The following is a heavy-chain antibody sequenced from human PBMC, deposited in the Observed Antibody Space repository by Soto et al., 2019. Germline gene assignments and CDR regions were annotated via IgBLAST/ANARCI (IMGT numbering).Heavy chain of an antibody. CDR1: GGTFRNYA. J-gene: IGHJ6*02. CDR2: FIPMLGAA. V-gene: IGHV1-69*11. D-gene: IGHD3-22*01. Sequence: QVQLMQSGAEVRKPGSSVKVSCKASGGTFRNYAISWVRQAPGQGLECMGGFIPMLGAANYAQTCRGRVTFTADESTNTVYMELGSLRLEDTAVYYCARVESCAYYQVYYGMDVWGQGTTVTVSS. CDR3: ARVESCAYYQVYYGMDV.